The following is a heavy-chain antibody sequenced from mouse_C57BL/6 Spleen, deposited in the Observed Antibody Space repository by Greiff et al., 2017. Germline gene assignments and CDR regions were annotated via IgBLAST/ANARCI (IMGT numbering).Heavy chain of an antibody. CDR2: IYPGDGDT. D-gene: IGHD2-14*01. CDR3: ARVDTAIGDWDIDD. V-gene: IGHV1-80*01. J-gene: IGHJ1*03. Sequence: QVQLQQSGAELVKPGASVKISCKASGYAFSSYWMNWVKQRPGQGLEWIGQIYPGDGDTNYNGKFKGKATLTADKSSSTAYMQLSSLTSEDSAVYDCARVDTAIGDWDIDDWGKGTTVTVSS. CDR1: GYAFSSYW.